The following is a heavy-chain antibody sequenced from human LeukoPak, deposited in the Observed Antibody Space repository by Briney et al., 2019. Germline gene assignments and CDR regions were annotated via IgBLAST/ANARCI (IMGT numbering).Heavy chain of an antibody. Sequence: ASVKVSCKASGYTFTDYGVSWVRPAPGQGLEWMGWISAYDGKTKFDPKVQDRVTLTIDTSATTAFMDLRSLRFDDTAVYYCVRSSGRYSNLWGQGTLVIVSS. V-gene: IGHV1-18*01. CDR2: ISAYDGKT. CDR3: VRSSGRYSNL. CDR1: GYTFTDYG. J-gene: IGHJ5*02. D-gene: IGHD1-26*01.